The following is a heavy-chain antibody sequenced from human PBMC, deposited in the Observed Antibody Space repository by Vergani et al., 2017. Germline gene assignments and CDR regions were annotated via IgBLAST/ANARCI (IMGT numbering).Heavy chain of an antibody. Sequence: QVQLVQSGAEVKKPGSSVKVSCKASGGTFSSYAISWVRQAPGQGLEWMGGIIPIFGTANYAQKFQGRVTITAVESTSKAYMELSSLRSEDTAVYYCARDLAARPFNYYMDVWGKGTTVTVSS. CDR2: IIPIFGTA. CDR1: GGTFSSYA. CDR3: ARDLAARPFNYYMDV. J-gene: IGHJ6*03. D-gene: IGHD6-6*01. V-gene: IGHV1-69*01.